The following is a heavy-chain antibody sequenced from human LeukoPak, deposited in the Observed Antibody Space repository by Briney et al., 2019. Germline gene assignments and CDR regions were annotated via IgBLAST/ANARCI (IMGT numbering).Heavy chain of an antibody. CDR1: GYTFTGYY. CDR3: AREAKEGRGYSYGTSDDAFDI. V-gene: IGHV1-2*02. D-gene: IGHD5-18*01. CDR2: INPNSGGT. Sequence: ASVKVSCKASGYTFTGYYMHWVRQAPGQGLEWMGWINPNSGGTNYAQKFQGRVTMTRDTSISTAYMELSRLRSDDTAVYYCAREAKEGRGYSYGTSDDAFDIWGQGTMVTVSS. J-gene: IGHJ3*02.